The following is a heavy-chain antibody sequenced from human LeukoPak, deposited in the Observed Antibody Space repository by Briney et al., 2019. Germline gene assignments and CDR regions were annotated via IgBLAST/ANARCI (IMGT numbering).Heavy chain of an antibody. CDR3: ASPIVGATTEDY. J-gene: IGHJ4*02. V-gene: IGHV4-38-2*02. CDR2: IYHSGST. D-gene: IGHD1-26*01. CDR1: GYSISSGYY. Sequence: SETLSLTCTVSGYSISSGYYWGWIRQPPGKGLEWIGSIYHSGSTYYNPSLKSRVTISVDTSKNQFSLKLSSVTAADTAVYYCASPIVGATTEDYWGQGTLVTVSS.